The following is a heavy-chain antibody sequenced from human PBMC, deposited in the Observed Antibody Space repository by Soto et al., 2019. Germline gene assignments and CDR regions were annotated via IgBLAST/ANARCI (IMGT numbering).Heavy chain of an antibody. CDR3: TTGGGSGYYGRDY. CDR1: GFTFSNAW. CDR2: IKSKTDGGTT. D-gene: IGHD3-22*01. Sequence: EVQLVESGGGLVKPGGSLRLSCAASGFTFSNAWMSWVRQAPGKGLEWVGRIKSKTDGGTTDYAAPVKGRFTISRDDSKNTLYLQMNSLKTEDTAVYSCTTGGGSGYYGRDYWGQGTLVTVSS. V-gene: IGHV3-15*01. J-gene: IGHJ4*02.